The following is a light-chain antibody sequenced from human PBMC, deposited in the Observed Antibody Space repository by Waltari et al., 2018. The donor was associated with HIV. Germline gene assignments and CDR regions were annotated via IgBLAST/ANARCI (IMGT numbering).Light chain of an antibody. CDR3: QQYGSSPRT. V-gene: IGKV3-20*01. CDR2: SAS. Sequence: ELVLTQSPDTLSLSPGERATLSCRASQSVNSNFLAWYQQKPGQAPRLHIYSASSRATHIPDRFSGSGSGADFTLTIARLETEDFAVYYCQQYGSSPRTFGQGTKVELK. CDR1: QSVNSNF. J-gene: IGKJ1*01.